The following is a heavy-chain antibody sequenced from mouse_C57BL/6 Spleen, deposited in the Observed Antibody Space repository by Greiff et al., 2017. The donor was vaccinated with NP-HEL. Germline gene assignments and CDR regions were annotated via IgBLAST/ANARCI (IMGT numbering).Heavy chain of an antibody. Sequence: QVQLQQSGPGLVAPSQSLSITCTVSGFSLTSYAISWVRQPPGKGLEWLGVIWTGGGTNYNSALKSRLSISKDNSKSQVFLKMNSLQTDDTARYYWARNYYYGPHWYFDVWGTGTTVTVSS. CDR3: ARNYYYGPHWYFDV. CDR1: GFSLTSYA. J-gene: IGHJ1*03. D-gene: IGHD1-1*01. CDR2: IWTGGGT. V-gene: IGHV2-9-1*01.